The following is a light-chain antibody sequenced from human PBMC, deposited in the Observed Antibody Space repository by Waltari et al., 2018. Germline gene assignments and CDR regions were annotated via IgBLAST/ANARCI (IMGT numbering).Light chain of an antibody. CDR1: QRIGRS. J-gene: IGKJ1*01. CDR3: QKYERLPAT. Sequence: EIVLTQSPGTLSLSPGERATLSCRARQRIGRSLVWYQQKPGRAPRLLIYDVSRRATGIPDRFSGSGYGTDFSLTISRLEPEDFAVYYCQKYERLPATFGQGTTVEIK. CDR2: DVS. V-gene: IGKV3-20*01.